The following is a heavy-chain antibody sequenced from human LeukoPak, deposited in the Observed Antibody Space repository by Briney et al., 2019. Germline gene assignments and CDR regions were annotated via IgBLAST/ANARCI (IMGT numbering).Heavy chain of an antibody. D-gene: IGHD2-15*01. CDR2: ITNKGDRT. J-gene: IGHJ6*02. CDR1: EFTFNTYA. V-gene: IGHV3-64*04. CDR3: ARGYCSGRSCYNGMDV. Sequence: GGSLRLSCSASEFTFNTYAMHWVRQAPGKGLEYVSAITNKGDRTYYADSVKGRFTISRDNSKNTLYLQMNSLRAEDTAMYYCARGYCSGRSCYNGMDVWGQGTTVTVSS.